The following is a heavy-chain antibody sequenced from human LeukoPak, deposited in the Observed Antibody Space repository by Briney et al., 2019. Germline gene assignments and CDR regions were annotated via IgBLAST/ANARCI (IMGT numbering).Heavy chain of an antibody. CDR1: GFTFDNAW. CDR3: AKRGPTDAFDI. D-gene: IGHD3-10*01. J-gene: IGHJ3*02. CDR2: TSSSDAGK. V-gene: IGHV3-23*01. Sequence: GGSLRLSCAASGFTFDNAWMNWVRQAPGKGLEWVSATSSSDAGKYYADSVRGRFTISRDNSRNTMYLQMNSLRAEDTAVYYCAKRGPTDAFDIWGQGTMVTVSS.